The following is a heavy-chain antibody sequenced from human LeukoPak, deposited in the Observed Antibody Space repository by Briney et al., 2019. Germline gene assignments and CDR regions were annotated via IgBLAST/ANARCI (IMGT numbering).Heavy chain of an antibody. J-gene: IGHJ5*02. CDR3: ARGPYPNPRA. V-gene: IGHV4-34*01. CDR2: INHSGST. D-gene: IGHD1-14*01. Sequence: PSETLSLTCAVYGGSFSGYYWSWIRQPPGKGLEWIGEINHSGSTNYNPSLKSRVTISVDTSKNQFSLKLSSVTAADTAVYYCARGPYPNPRAWGQGTLVTGSS. CDR1: GGSFSGYY.